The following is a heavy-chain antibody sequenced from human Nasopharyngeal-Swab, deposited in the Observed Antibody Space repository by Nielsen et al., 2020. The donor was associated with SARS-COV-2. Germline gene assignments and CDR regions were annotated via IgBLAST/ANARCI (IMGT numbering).Heavy chain of an antibody. V-gene: IGHV1-24*01. Sequence: ASVKVSCKISGHRLSEVSMHWVRQAPGKGLEWMGGLHPENDAIIYAQKFQGRVTVTEDTLTDTGYMELSSLRSEDTAIYYCAAQLWSFWFDYWGQGTLVTVSS. D-gene: IGHD3-10*01. CDR1: GHRLSEVS. J-gene: IGHJ4*02. CDR3: AAQLWSFWFDY. CDR2: LHPENDAI.